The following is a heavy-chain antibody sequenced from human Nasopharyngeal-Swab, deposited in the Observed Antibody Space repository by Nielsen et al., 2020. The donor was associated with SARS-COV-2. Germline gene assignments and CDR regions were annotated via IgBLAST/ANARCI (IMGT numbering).Heavy chain of an antibody. CDR1: GLIFSKYW. J-gene: IGHJ4*02. CDR2: VNQDGSRT. V-gene: IGHV3-74*01. CDR3: VKHQGSSSDQ. Sequence: GESLKISCVASGLIFSKYWMHWVRQAPGKGLVWVSRVNQDGSRTDYADSVRGRFTISRDNAKNTLYLQMNSLRVEDTAVYYCVKHQGSSSDQWGQGTLVTVSS.